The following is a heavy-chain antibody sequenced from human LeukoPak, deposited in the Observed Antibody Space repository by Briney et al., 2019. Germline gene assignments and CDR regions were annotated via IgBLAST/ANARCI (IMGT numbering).Heavy chain of an antibody. CDR3: AKEVDSSGSYYYYGMDV. Sequence: GGSLRLSCAASEFTFSSYAMSWVRQAPGKGLEWVSTISDSGATAYYADSVKGRFTISRDNYKNTLYLQMNSLRAEDTAVYYRAKEVDSSGSYYYYGMDVWGQGTTVIVSS. CDR1: EFTFSSYA. CDR2: ISDSGATA. J-gene: IGHJ6*02. D-gene: IGHD3-22*01. V-gene: IGHV3-23*01.